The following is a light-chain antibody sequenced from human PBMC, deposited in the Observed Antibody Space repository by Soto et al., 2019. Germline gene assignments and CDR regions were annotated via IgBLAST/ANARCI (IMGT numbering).Light chain of an antibody. V-gene: IGLV2-14*01. CDR2: EVS. CDR3: SSYTSSSTLEDVV. Sequence: QSVLTQPASVSRSPGQSITISCTGTSSDVGGYNYVSWYQQHPGKAPKLMIYEVSNRPSGVSNRFSGSKSGNTASLTISGLQAVDEADYYCSSYTSSSTLEDVVFGGGTKLTVL. CDR1: SSDVGGYNY. J-gene: IGLJ2*01.